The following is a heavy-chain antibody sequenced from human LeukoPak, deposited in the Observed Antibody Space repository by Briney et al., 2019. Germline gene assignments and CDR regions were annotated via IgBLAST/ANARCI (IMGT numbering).Heavy chain of an antibody. Sequence: ASVKVSCKASGGTFSSYAISWVRQAPGQGLEWMGGIIPILGTANYAQKFQGRVTITADKSTSTAYMELSSLRSEDTAVYYCARGPDYDDYFDYWGQGTLVTVSS. CDR1: GGTFSSYA. CDR3: ARGPDYDDYFDY. D-gene: IGHD4-17*01. J-gene: IGHJ4*02. V-gene: IGHV1-69*06. CDR2: IIPILGTA.